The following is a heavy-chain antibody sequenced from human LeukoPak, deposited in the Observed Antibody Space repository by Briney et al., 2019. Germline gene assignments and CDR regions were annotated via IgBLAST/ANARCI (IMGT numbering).Heavy chain of an antibody. V-gene: IGHV4-34*01. D-gene: IGHD1-26*01. J-gene: IGHJ4*02. CDR1: GGSFSGYY. CDR3: ARLALGVGGAINPFDY. CDR2: INHSGST. Sequence: SETLSLTCAVYGGSFSGYYWSWIRQPPGKGLVWIGEINHSGSTNYNPSLKSRVTISVDTSKNQFSLKLSSVTAADTAVYYCARLALGVGGAINPFDYWGQGTLVTVSS.